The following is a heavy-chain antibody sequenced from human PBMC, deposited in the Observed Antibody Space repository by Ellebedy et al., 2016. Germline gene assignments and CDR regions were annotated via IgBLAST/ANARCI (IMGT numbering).Heavy chain of an antibody. V-gene: IGHV5-51*01. Sequence: GGSLRLXXKGSGYTFSSYWIGWVRQMPGKGLEWMGSIFPGDSETRYSPSFQGQVIISADKSTSAAYLQWSSLKASDSSMYYCARLLSPAYSRGWSSDYWGQGTLVTVSS. CDR3: ARLLSPAYSRGWSSDY. CDR1: GYTFSSYW. CDR2: IFPGDSET. D-gene: IGHD6-19*01. J-gene: IGHJ4*02.